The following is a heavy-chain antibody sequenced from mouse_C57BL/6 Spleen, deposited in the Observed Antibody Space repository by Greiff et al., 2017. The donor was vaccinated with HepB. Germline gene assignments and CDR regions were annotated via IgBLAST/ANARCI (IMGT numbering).Heavy chain of an antibody. CDR3: ASGSNWDDGYYFDY. CDR1: GFTFSSYA. D-gene: IGHD4-1*01. Sequence: DVQLVESGGGLVKPGGSLKLSCAASGFTFSSYAMSWVRQTPEKRLEWVATISDGGSYTYYPDNVKGRFTISRDNAKNNLYLQMSHLKTEDTAMNSCASGSNWDDGYYFDYSGQGTTLTVSS. V-gene: IGHV5-4*01. J-gene: IGHJ2*01. CDR2: ISDGGSYT.